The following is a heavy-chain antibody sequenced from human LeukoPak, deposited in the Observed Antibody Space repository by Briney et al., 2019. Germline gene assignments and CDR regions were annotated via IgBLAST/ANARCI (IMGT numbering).Heavy chain of an antibody. CDR2: ICDSGRTI. CDR1: GLTFSDYT. V-gene: IGHV3-11*01. D-gene: IGHD3-22*01. Sequence: GGSLRLSCAASGLTFSDYTMNWIRQAPGKGLEWVSYICDSGRTIYYADSVKGRFTISRDNAKNSVYLQMNNLGAEDTTVYYCARDRLGDYDHSGYYDKWGQGTLVTVSS. CDR3: ARDRLGDYDHSGYYDK. J-gene: IGHJ4*02.